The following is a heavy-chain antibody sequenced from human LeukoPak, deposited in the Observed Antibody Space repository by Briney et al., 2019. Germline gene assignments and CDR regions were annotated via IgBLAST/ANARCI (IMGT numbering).Heavy chain of an antibody. Sequence: GGSLRLSCAASGFTFSSYSMNWVRQAPGKGLEWVSSISSSSSYIYYADSVKGRFTVSRDNAKNSLYLQMNNLRVEDTAVYYCAPTYYYESSGHQGGQGTLVTVSS. CDR2: ISSSSSYI. J-gene: IGHJ4*02. CDR3: APTYYYESSGHQ. CDR1: GFTFSSYS. V-gene: IGHV3-21*01. D-gene: IGHD3-22*01.